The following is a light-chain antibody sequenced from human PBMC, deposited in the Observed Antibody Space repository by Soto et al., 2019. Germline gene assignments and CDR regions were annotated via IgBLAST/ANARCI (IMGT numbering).Light chain of an antibody. CDR3: QSYNSSLSGYVV. V-gene: IGLV1-40*01. J-gene: IGLJ2*01. CDR1: SSNIGAGYD. Sequence: QSVLTQPHSVSGAPGQRVTISCTGSSSNIGAGYDVHWYQQLPGTAPKLLIYGNSNRPSGVPDRFSGSKSGTSASLAITGLQAEDEADYYGQSYNSSLSGYVVFGGGTKLTVL. CDR2: GNS.